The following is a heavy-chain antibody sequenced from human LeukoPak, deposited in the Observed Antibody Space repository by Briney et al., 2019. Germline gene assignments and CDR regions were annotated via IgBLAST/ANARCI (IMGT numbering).Heavy chain of an antibody. Sequence: GGSLRLSCAASGFIFSSNAMHWVRQAPGKGLEWVSAISGSGGSTYYADSVKGRFTISRDNSKNTLYLEVISLTAEDTAVYYCAKDDAWLRFGEWSQGTLVTVSS. D-gene: IGHD3-10*01. CDR3: AKDDAWLRFGE. J-gene: IGHJ4*02. CDR1: GFIFSSNA. V-gene: IGHV3-23*01. CDR2: ISGSGGST.